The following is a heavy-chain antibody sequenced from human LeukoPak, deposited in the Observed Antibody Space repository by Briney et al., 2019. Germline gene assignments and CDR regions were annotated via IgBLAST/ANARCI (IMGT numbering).Heavy chain of an antibody. J-gene: IGHJ4*02. CDR3: AKGGKWELPQRVLDYFDY. CDR1: GFTFSSYG. Sequence: PGRFLRLSCAASGFTFSSYGMHWVRQAPGKGLEWVAVISYDGSNKYYADSVKGRFTISRDNSKNTLYLQMNSLRAEDTAVYYCAKGGKWELPQRVLDYFDYWGQGTLVTVSS. CDR2: ISYDGSNK. V-gene: IGHV3-30*18. D-gene: IGHD1-26*01.